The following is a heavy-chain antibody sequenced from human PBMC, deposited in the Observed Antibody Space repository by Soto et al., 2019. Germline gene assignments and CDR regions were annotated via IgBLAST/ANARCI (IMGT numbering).Heavy chain of an antibody. CDR1: GFTFSSYS. Sequence: EVQLVESGGGLVKPGGSLRLSCAASGFTFSSYSMNWVRQAPGTGLEWVSSISSSSSYIYYADSVKGRFTISRDNAKNSLYLQINSLRAEDTAVYYGARGPLYDYDSSGYYAGWGQGTLVTVSS. V-gene: IGHV3-21*01. D-gene: IGHD3-22*01. CDR2: ISSSSSYI. CDR3: ARGPLYDYDSSGYYAG. J-gene: IGHJ4*02.